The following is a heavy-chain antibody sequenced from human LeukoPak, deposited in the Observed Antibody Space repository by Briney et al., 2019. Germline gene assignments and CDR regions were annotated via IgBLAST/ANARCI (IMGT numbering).Heavy chain of an antibody. D-gene: IGHD3-3*01. CDR2: MNSNSGNT. V-gene: IGHV1-8*01. Sequence: ASVKVSCKASGYTFTSYDINWVRQATGQGLEWMGWMNSNSGNTGYAQKFQGRVTMARNTSISTAYMELSSLRSEDTAVYYCARGGGLLRFEPFDYWGQGTLVTVSS. CDR3: ARGGGLLRFEPFDY. CDR1: GYTFTSYD. J-gene: IGHJ4*02.